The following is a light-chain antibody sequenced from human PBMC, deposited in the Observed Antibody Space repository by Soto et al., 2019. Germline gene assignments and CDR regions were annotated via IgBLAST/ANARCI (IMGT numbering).Light chain of an antibody. CDR1: QGVSSGY. J-gene: IGKJ1*01. Sequence: EIVLTQSPGTLSLSPGERATLSCRASQGVSSGYLAWYQYKPGQAPRLLISGSSSRATGIPDRFSGSGSGTDFTLTINRLEPEDFAIDYCQQYGSSPRTFGQGTKVEIK. V-gene: IGKV3-20*01. CDR2: GSS. CDR3: QQYGSSPRT.